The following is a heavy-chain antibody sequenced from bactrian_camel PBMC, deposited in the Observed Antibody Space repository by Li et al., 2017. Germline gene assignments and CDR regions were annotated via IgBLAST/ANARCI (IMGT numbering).Heavy chain of an antibody. D-gene: IGHD1*01. CDR3: TTNIVVMTP. V-gene: IGHV3S54*01. CDR1: GDSDGAHYC. Sequence: HVQLVESGGGPVQEGGSLRLSCAGQGDSDGAHYCVAWFRQASGKKRGEVATLFTGGQSIVRNEYADAVEGRFTTFRDSTKDTLYLQLNDLRVEDTVMYYCTTNIVVMTPRGQGTQVTVS. J-gene: IGHJ4*01. CDR2: LFTGGQSIVRN.